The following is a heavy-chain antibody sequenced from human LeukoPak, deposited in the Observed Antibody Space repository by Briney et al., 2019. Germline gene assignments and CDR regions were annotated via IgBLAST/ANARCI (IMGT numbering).Heavy chain of an antibody. CDR3: ARAKAARPRGYYYYYMDV. CDR2: INHSGST. Sequence: PSETLSLTCAVYGGSFSGYYWSWIRQPPGKGLEWIGEINHSGSTNYNPSLKSRVTISVDTSKNQFSLKLSSVTAADTAVYYCARAKAARPRGYYYYYMDVWGKGTTVTVSS. CDR1: GGSFSGYY. J-gene: IGHJ6*03. D-gene: IGHD6-6*01. V-gene: IGHV4-34*01.